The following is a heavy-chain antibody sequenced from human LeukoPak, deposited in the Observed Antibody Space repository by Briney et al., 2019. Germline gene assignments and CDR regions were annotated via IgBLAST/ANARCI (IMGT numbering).Heavy chain of an antibody. CDR2: ISAYNGNT. J-gene: IGHJ4*02. V-gene: IGHV1-18*01. D-gene: IGHD6-13*01. Sequence: ASVKVSCKASGYTFSSYGLSCVRQAPGQGLEWMGWISAYNGNTNYAQKFQGRVTMTTDTSTSTAYMELRSLRCDDTAVYYCARASYSSGWYGEDYWGQGTLVTVSS. CDR1: GYTFSSYG. CDR3: ARASYSSGWYGEDY.